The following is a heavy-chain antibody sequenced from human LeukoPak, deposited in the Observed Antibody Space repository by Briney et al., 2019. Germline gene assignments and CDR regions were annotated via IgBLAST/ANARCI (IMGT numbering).Heavy chain of an antibody. Sequence: GGSLRLSCAASGFSFSSYAMNWVRQAPGKGLEWVSLISGTGGSTYYADSERGRFTISRDNSKNTLYLQMNSLRAEDTAVYYCAKGLNIAAAGTYYYYGMDVWGQGTTVIVSS. D-gene: IGHD6-13*01. CDR1: GFSFSSYA. CDR2: ISGTGGST. CDR3: AKGLNIAAAGTYYYYGMDV. V-gene: IGHV3-23*01. J-gene: IGHJ6*02.